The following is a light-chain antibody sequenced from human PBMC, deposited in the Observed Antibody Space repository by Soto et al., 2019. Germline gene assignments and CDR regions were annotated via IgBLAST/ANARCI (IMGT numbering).Light chain of an antibody. J-gene: IGKJ2*01. CDR2: LGS. Sequence: DIVMTQSPLSLPVIPGEPASISCRSSGDLQRSHGYSYLDWYLQKPGQSPQLLIYLGSNRASGVPDRSSGSGSGTAFTLKISRVEAEDVGVYYCMQVLQTPYTFGQGTRLEIK. CDR3: MQVLQTPYT. CDR1: GDLQRSHGYSY. V-gene: IGKV2-28*01.